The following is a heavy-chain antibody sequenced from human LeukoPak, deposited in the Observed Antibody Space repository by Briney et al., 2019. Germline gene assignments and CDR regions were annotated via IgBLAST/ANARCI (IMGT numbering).Heavy chain of an antibody. CDR3: ASSAAGIYYYYYMDV. D-gene: IGHD6-13*01. J-gene: IGHJ6*03. V-gene: IGHV1-2*02. CDR2: INPNSGGT. Sequence: ASVKVSCKASGYTFTGYYMHWVRQAPGQGLEWMGWINPNSGGTNYAQKFQGRVTMTRDTSISTAYMELSRLRSDDTAVYYCASSAAGIYYYYYMDVWGKGTTVTVSS. CDR1: GYTFTGYY.